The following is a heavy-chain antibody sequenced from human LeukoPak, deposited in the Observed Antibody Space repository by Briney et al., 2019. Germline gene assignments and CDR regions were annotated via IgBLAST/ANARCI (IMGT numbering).Heavy chain of an antibody. Sequence: GGSLRLSCAASGFTFSSYEMNWVRQAPGKGLEWVSYISSSGSTIYYADSVKGRFTISGDNAKNSLYLQMNSLRAEDTAVYYCARDSSLLSNDSSGVYFDYWGQGTLVTVSS. D-gene: IGHD3-22*01. J-gene: IGHJ4*02. V-gene: IGHV3-48*03. CDR1: GFTFSSYE. CDR2: ISSSGSTI. CDR3: ARDSSLLSNDSSGVYFDY.